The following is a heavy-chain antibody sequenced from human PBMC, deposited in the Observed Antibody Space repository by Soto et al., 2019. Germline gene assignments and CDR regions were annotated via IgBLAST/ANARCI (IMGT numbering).Heavy chain of an antibody. CDR1: GYTFTDYY. J-gene: IGHJ4*02. CDR2: INPNSGGT. CDR3: ARVYAYGSGSYLDY. Sequence: ASVKVSCKASGYTFTDYYMHWVRQAPGQGLEWMGWINPNSGGTNSAQKFHGRVTMTRDTSISTACMELSRLRSDDTAVYYCARVYAYGSGSYLDYWGQGTLVTVSS. D-gene: IGHD3-10*01. V-gene: IGHV1-2*02.